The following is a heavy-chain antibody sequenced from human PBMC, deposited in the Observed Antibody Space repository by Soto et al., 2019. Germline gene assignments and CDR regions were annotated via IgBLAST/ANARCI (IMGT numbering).Heavy chain of an antibody. V-gene: IGHV3-23*01. J-gene: IGHJ1*01. D-gene: IGHD6-13*01. CDR2: FRTGGDDGTT. CDR3: AKIYSDGASYVQH. CDR1: GFTFSSYS. Sequence: GGSLRLSCAASGFTFSSYSMSWVRQAPGKGLEWVSGFRTGGDDGTTSYADSVKGRFTISRDNSKNTLYLQLNSLRVEDTAVYYCAKIYSDGASYVQHWGQGTLVTVSS.